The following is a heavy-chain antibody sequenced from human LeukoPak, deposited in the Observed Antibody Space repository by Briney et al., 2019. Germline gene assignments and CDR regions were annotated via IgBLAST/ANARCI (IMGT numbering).Heavy chain of an antibody. J-gene: IGHJ6*03. CDR3: ARPPDNYCYYYMDV. Sequence: GGSLRLSCAASGFTFSSYSMNWVRQAPGKGLEWVSSISSSSSYIYYADSVKGRFTISRDNAKNSLYLQMNSLRAEDTAVYYCARPPDNYCYYYMDVWGKGTTVTVSS. V-gene: IGHV3-21*01. CDR1: GFTFSSYS. CDR2: ISSSSSYI.